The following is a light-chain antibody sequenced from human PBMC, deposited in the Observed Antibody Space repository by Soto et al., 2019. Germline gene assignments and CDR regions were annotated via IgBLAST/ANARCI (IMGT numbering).Light chain of an antibody. CDR1: SGHSTYS. Sequence: QLVLTQSPSASASLGASVKLTCTLSSGHSTYSVAWHQQHPEKGPRYLMKLNSDGSHGKGDGIPDRFSGSSSGAERFLTISSLQSEDEADYYCQTWGSGVVVFGGGTKVTVL. J-gene: IGLJ3*02. CDR3: QTWGSGVVV. CDR2: LNSDGSH. V-gene: IGLV4-69*01.